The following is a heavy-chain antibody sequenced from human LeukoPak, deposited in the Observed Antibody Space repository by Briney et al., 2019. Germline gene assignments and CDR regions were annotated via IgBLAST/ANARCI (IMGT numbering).Heavy chain of an antibody. Sequence: ASVKVSCKASGYTFTSYDINWVRQATGQGLEWMGWMNPNSGNTGYAQKFQGRVTITRNTSISTAYMELSSLRSEDTAVYYCARVTTGTRGWFDPWGQGTLVTVSS. D-gene: IGHD1-1*01. CDR1: GYTFTSYD. CDR2: MNPNSGNT. J-gene: IGHJ5*02. V-gene: IGHV1-8*03. CDR3: ARVTTGTRGWFDP.